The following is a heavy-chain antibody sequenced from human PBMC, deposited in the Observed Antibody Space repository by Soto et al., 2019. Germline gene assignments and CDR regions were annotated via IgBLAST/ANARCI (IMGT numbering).Heavy chain of an antibody. Sequence: GGSLRLSCAASGFTVSSNYMSWVPQAPGKGLEWVSVIYSGGSTYYADSVKGRFTISRDNSKNTLYLQMNSLRAEDTAVYYCGRDEWLYPLDFWAQGSLVTVSS. CDR1: GFTVSSNY. J-gene: IGHJ4*02. CDR2: IYSGGST. CDR3: GRDEWLYPLDF. V-gene: IGHV3-66*01. D-gene: IGHD3-3*01.